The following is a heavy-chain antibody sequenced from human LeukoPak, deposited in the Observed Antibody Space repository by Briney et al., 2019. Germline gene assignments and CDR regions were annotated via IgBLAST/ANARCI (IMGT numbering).Heavy chain of an antibody. CDR1: GYSISSGYY. CDR3: ASGAYYYDSSGYLL. J-gene: IGHJ4*02. V-gene: IGHV4-38-2*02. CDR2: IYYSGST. D-gene: IGHD3-22*01. Sequence: SETLSLTCTVSGYSISSGYYWGWIRQPPGKGLEWIGSIYYSGSTYYNPSLKSRVTISVDTSKNQFSLKLSSVTAADTAVYYCASGAYYYDSSGYLLWGQGTLVTVSS.